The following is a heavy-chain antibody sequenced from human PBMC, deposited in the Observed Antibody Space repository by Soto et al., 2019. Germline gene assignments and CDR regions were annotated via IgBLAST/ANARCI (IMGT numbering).Heavy chain of an antibody. Sequence: QVQLMQSGAEVRKPGSSVTVSCKASGGTFSSNPISWVRQAPGQGLEWMGGIIPIFATPHYARRFLDRVTLTADRSTNTAYMELTGLTSEDTDIYYCVRDLSAVKRFESFKYYRMDVCGQGTTVTVS. J-gene: IGHJ6*02. D-gene: IGHD3-3*01. CDR2: IIPIFATP. CDR3: VRDLSAVKRFESFKYYRMDV. CDR1: GGTFSSNP. V-gene: IGHV1-69*06.